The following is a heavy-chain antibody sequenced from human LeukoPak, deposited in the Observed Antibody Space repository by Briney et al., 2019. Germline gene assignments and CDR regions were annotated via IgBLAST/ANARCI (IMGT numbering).Heavy chain of an antibody. D-gene: IGHD5-24*01. CDR1: GYSISSGYY. CDR2: IYHSGST. V-gene: IGHV4-38-2*02. Sequence: SETLSLTCTVSGYSISSGYYWGWIRQPPGKGLEWIGSIYHSGSTYYNPSLKSRVTISVDTSKNQFSLKLSSVTAADTAVYYCARVGQRWLQSGGVDYWGQGTLVTVSS. CDR3: ARVGQRWLQSGGVDY. J-gene: IGHJ4*02.